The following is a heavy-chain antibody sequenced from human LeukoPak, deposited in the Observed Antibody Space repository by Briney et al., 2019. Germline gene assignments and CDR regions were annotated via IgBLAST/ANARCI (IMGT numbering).Heavy chain of an antibody. CDR2: ITGSGGNT. J-gene: IGHJ6*03. D-gene: IGHD3-16*01. CDR3: ARDMSPYYYYYYMDV. V-gene: IGHV3-21*01. CDR1: GFTFSSYA. Sequence: GSLRLSCAASGFTFSSYAMSWVRQAPGKGLEWVSTITGSGGNTYYADSVKGRFTISRDNAKNSLYLQMNSLRAEDTAVYYCARDMSPYYYYYYMDVWGKGTTVTVSS.